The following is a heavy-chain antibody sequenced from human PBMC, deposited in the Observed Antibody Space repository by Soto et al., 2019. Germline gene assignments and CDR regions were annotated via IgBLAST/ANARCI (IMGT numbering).Heavy chain of an antibody. V-gene: IGHV1-18*01. D-gene: IGHD2-15*01. Sequence: ASVKVSCKASGYTFTSYGISWVRQAPGQGLEWMGWISAYNGNTNYAQKLQGRVTMTTDTSTSTAYMELRSLRSDDTAVYYCARXAGYCSGGSCYPDAFDIWGQGTMVTVSS. CDR3: ARXAGYCSGGSCYPDAFDI. CDR2: ISAYNGNT. J-gene: IGHJ3*02. CDR1: GYTFTSYG.